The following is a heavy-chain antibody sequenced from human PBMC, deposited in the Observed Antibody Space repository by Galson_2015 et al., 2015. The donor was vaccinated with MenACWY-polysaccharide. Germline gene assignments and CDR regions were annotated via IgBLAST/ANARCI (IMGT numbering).Heavy chain of an antibody. Sequence: SLRLSCAASGFTFSRFNMNWVRQAPGKGLESLSSLRSSGTCMYYADSVKGRFTISRDNTKNSPYLQMHILTTEDTAVYYCARGRDCSSATCYGSGDSWGQGTLVTVSS. J-gene: IGHJ4*02. V-gene: IGHV3-21*01. CDR1: GFTFSRFN. CDR3: ARGRDCSSATCYGSGDS. CDR2: LRSSGTCM. D-gene: IGHD2-2*01.